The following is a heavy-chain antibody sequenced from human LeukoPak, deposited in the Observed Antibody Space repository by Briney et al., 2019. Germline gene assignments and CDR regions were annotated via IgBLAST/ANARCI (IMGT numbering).Heavy chain of an antibody. J-gene: IGHJ1*01. V-gene: IGHV3-9*01. Sequence: GGSLRLSCAASGFIFHDYAMHWVRQAPGKGLEWVSGISWNSGSIDYADSVKGRFTISRDNAKNSLYLQMNSLRAEDTALYYCAKGPSGIAVAGSPKYFQHWGQGTLVTVSS. CDR3: AKGPSGIAVAGSPKYFQH. CDR1: GFIFHDYA. CDR2: ISWNSGSI. D-gene: IGHD6-19*01.